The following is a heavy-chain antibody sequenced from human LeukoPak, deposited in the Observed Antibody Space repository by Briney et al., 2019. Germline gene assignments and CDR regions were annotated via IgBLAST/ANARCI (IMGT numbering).Heavy chain of an antibody. CDR3: ARDSNFYDVSHDKAEDF. D-gene: IGHD3-22*01. CDR2: VFRSGST. Sequence: SQTLSLTCTVTGDSISRGTYYWTWVRQPAGKGLEWISRVFRSGSTYYNPSLKSRVTISIDTSNNQFSLHLRSVTAADTAVYYCARDSNFYDVSHDKAEDFWGQGTLVTVSS. CDR1: GDSISRGTYY. V-gene: IGHV4-61*02. J-gene: IGHJ4*02.